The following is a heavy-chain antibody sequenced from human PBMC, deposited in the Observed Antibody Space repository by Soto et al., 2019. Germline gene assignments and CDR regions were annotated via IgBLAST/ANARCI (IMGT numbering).Heavy chain of an antibody. CDR2: ISGSGSAT. V-gene: IGHV3-23*01. J-gene: IGHJ4*02. Sequence: EVQLLESGGSLVQPGGSLRLSCAASGFSFSTYAMGWVRQAPGKGLEWVSAISGSGSATYYADPVKGRFTISRDNSKDTLYLQMNSLRAGDTAVYYCAKDMKGTGTNVIYDSWGQGSRVTVSS. CDR3: AKDMKGTGTNVIYDS. CDR1: GFSFSTYA. D-gene: IGHD1-7*01.